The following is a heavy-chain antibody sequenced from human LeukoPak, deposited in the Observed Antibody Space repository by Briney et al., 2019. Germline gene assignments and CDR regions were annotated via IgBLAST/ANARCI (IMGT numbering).Heavy chain of an antibody. CDR3: ARQWEYQLPEYFQH. V-gene: IGHV4-38-2*02. Sequence: SETLSLTCTVSGYSISSGYYWGWIRPPPGKGLEWIGSIYHSGSTYYNPSLKSRVTISVDTSKNQFSLKLSSVTAADTAVYYCARQWEYQLPEYFQHWGQGTLVTVSS. D-gene: IGHD2-2*01. CDR1: GYSISSGYY. CDR2: IYHSGST. J-gene: IGHJ1*01.